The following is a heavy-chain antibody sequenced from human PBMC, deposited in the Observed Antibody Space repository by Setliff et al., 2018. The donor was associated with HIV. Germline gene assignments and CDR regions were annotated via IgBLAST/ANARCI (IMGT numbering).Heavy chain of an antibody. J-gene: IGHJ4*02. CDR2: ISPYNGHT. V-gene: IGHV1-18*01. Sequence: ASVKVSFKASGYTFTTYDITWVRQAPGQGLEWLGWISPYNGHTNFAQKFQGRVTMTTDTATSTAYMEVRSLRSDDTAVYYCARTDYGGNSGGNYFDYWGQGSLVTVSS. D-gene: IGHD4-17*01. CDR1: GYTFTTYD. CDR3: ARTDYGGNSGGNYFDY.